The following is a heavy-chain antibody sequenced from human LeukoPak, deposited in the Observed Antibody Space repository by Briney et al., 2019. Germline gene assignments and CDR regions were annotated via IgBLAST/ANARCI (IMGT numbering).Heavy chain of an antibody. CDR2: ISGSGGST. V-gene: IGHV3-23*01. Sequence: GGSLRLSCAASGFTFSSYAMSWVRQAPGKGLEWVSAISGSGGSTHYADSVKGRFTISRDNSKNTLYLQISSLRAEDTAVYYCAKDNFYGSGSQPSYWGQGTLVTVSS. J-gene: IGHJ4*02. CDR3: AKDNFYGSGSQPSY. D-gene: IGHD3-10*01. CDR1: GFTFSSYA.